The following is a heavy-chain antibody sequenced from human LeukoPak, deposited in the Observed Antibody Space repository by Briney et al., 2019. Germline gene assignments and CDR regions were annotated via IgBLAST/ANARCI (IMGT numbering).Heavy chain of an antibody. J-gene: IGHJ6*03. CDR3: ARGHCSSTSRRYYYYYMDV. Sequence: GGSLRLSCAASGFTFSSYEMNWVRQAPGKGLEWVSYISSSGSTIYYADSVKGRFTISRDNAKNSLYLQMNSLRAEDTAVYYCARGHCSSTSRRYYYYYMDVWGKGTTVTISS. V-gene: IGHV3-48*03. CDR1: GFTFSSYE. CDR2: ISSSGSTI. D-gene: IGHD2-2*01.